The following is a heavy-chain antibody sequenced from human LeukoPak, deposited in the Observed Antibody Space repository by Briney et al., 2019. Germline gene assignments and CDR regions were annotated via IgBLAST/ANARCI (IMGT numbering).Heavy chain of an antibody. V-gene: IGHV3-73*01. J-gene: IGHJ6*03. Sequence: PGGSLRLSCAASGFTFSGSAMHWVRQASGKGLEWVGRIRSKANSYATAYAASVKGRFTISRDDSKNTAYLQMNSLKTEDTAVYYCTRRYYYGSGSPPTSYYYYYMDVWGKGTTVTVSS. CDR3: TRRYYYGSGSPPTSYYYYYMDV. CDR2: IRSKANSYAT. D-gene: IGHD3-10*01. CDR1: GFTFSGSA.